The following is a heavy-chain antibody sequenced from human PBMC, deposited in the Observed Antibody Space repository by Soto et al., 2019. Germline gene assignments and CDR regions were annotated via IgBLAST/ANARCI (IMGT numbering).Heavy chain of an antibody. J-gene: IGHJ5*02. V-gene: IGHV3-23*01. CDR1: GFTFSTYA. Sequence: GGSLRLSCAASGFTFSTYAMSWVRQAPGKGLEWVSGISAGGGNTFYADSVRGRFTISRDNSKNTLDLQMSSLRAEDAALYFCVKHSEYQLLSWLDPWGQGTLVTVSS. D-gene: IGHD2-2*01. CDR2: ISAGGGNT. CDR3: VKHSEYQLLSWLDP.